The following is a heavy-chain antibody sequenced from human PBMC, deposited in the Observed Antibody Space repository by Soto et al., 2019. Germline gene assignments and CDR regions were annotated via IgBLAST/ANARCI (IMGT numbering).Heavy chain of an antibody. CDR2: ISGSGGST. V-gene: IGHV3-23*01. D-gene: IGHD3-10*01. J-gene: IGHJ4*02. CDR3: AKGATPSGPYGSGSLHYYFDY. CDR1: GFTFSSYA. Sequence: GGSLRLSCAASGFTFSSYAMSWVRQAPGKGLEWVSAISGSGGSTYYADSVKCRLTISRDKSRNTLYLQMNSLRAEDTAVYYCAKGATPSGPYGSGSLHYYFDYWGQGTLVTVSS.